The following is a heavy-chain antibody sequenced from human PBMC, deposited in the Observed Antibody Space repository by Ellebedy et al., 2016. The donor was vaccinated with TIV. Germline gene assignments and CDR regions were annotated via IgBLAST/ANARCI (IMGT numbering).Heavy chain of an antibody. V-gene: IGHV7-4-1*02. Sequence: ASVKVSCKASGYTFTAYPMNWVRQAPGQGLEWLGWININTGNPTYSQGFRGQFVFSLDTSVTTAYLEISGLRAEDTAVYYCARDSRYNWNDWDYYHMDVWGRGTTVTVSS. CDR3: ARDSRYNWNDWDYYHMDV. D-gene: IGHD1-1*01. CDR1: GYTFTAYP. CDR2: ININTGNP. J-gene: IGHJ6*03.